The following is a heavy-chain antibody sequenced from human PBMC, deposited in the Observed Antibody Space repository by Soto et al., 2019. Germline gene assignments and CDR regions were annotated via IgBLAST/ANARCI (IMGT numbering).Heavy chain of an antibody. D-gene: IGHD2-2*01. CDR2: ISAYNGNT. CDR3: VRYCSSTSCYWSWFDP. Sequence: QVQLVQSGAEVKKPGASVKVTCKASGYTFTSYGISWVRQAPGQGLEWMGWISAYNGNTNYAQKLQGRVTMTTDTSTRTAYMELRSLRSDDTAVYYCVRYCSSTSCYWSWFDPWGQGTLVTVSS. J-gene: IGHJ5*02. CDR1: GYTFTSYG. V-gene: IGHV1-18*04.